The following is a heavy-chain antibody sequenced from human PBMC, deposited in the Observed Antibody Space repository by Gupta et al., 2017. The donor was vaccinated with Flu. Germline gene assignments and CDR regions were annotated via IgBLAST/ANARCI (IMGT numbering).Heavy chain of an antibody. CDR1: GGTFSGFA. CDR3: ETLTGLLDS. V-gene: IGHV1-69*01. CDR2: IIAASLTK. J-gene: IGHJ5*02. Sequence: QVQLVQSGTDVKRPGSSVRVSCKASGGTFSGFAASWVRRAPGQALEWLGSIIAASLTKSYAQRFPDRVRLSADESATVVYMELSSLRVDDTAIYYCETLTGLLDSWGEGTRGTVSS. D-gene: IGHD1-20*01.